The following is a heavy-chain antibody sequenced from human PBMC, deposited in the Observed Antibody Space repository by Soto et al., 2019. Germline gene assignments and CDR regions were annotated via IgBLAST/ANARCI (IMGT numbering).Heavy chain of an antibody. V-gene: IGHV3-21*01. CDR1: GLTFSTYS. D-gene: IGHD3-22*01. CDR3: ARYDSSGYYWPYYYYGMDV. Sequence: EVQLVESGGGLVKPGGSLRLSCAASGLTFSTYSMNWVRQAPGKGLEWVSSISDSSSYIYYADSVKGRFTISRDNAKNALYRQMNSLRAEDTAVYSWARYDSSGYYWPYYYYGMDVWGQGTTVTVSS. CDR2: ISDSSSYI. J-gene: IGHJ6*02.